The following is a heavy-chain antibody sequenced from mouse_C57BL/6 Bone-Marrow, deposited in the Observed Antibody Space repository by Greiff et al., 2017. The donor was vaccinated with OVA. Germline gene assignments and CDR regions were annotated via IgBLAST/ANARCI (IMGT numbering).Heavy chain of an antibody. CDR3: AREGDYDYDRDWYFDV. V-gene: IGHV5-16*01. CDR1: GFTFSDYY. CDR2: INYDGSST. J-gene: IGHJ1*03. Sequence: EVHLVESEGGLVQPGSSMKLSCTASGFTFSDYYMAWVRQVPEKGLEWVANINYDGSSTYYLDSLKSRFIISRDNAKNILYLQMSSLKSEDTATYYCAREGDYDYDRDWYFDVWGTGTTVTVSS. D-gene: IGHD2-4*01.